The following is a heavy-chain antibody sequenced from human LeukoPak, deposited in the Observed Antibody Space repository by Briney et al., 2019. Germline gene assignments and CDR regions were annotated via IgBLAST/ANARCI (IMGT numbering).Heavy chain of an antibody. Sequence: GGSLRLSCAASGFTFSSYAMSWVRQATGKGLEWVSVISGSGDSTYYADSVKGRFTISRDNSNNTLYLQMNSLRAEDTAVYYCAKEGEMATIYYFDYWGQGTLVTVSS. CDR1: GFTFSSYA. CDR2: ISGSGDST. D-gene: IGHD5-24*01. CDR3: AKEGEMATIYYFDY. J-gene: IGHJ4*02. V-gene: IGHV3-23*01.